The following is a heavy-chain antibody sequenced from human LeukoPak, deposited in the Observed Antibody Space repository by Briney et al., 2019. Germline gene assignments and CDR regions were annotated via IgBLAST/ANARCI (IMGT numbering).Heavy chain of an antibody. CDR1: GFTFSSYW. J-gene: IGHJ3*02. Sequence: GGCLRLSCAASGFTFSSYWMSWVRQAPGKGLEWVANIKQDGSEKYYVDSVKGRFTISRDNTKNSLYLQMNTLRAEDTAIYYCARDLAGPPQEAFDIWGQGTMVTVSS. CDR3: ARDLAGPPQEAFDI. V-gene: IGHV3-7*01. CDR2: IKQDGSEK.